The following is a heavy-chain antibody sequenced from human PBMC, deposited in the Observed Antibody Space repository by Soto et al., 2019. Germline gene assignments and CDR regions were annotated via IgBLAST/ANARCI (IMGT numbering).Heavy chain of an antibody. CDR1: GFTFSSYS. Sequence: GGSLRLSCAASGFTFSSYSMNWVRQAPGKGLEWVSYISSSSSYIYYADSVKGRFTISRDNSKNTLFLQMKSLRAEDAAVYYCAREDSDSVPYYPVSPGFDYCGPGTLVTVSS. CDR2: ISSSSSYI. CDR3: AREDSDSVPYYPVSPGFDY. J-gene: IGHJ4*02. V-gene: IGHV3-21*05. D-gene: IGHD3-22*01.